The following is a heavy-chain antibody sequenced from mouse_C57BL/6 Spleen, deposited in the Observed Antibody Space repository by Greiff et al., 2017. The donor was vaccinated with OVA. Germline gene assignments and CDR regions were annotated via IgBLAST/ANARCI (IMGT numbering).Heavy chain of an antibody. CDR2: IHPNSGST. Sequence: VKLQQPGAELVKPGASVKLSCKASGYTFTSYWMHWVKQRPGQGLEWIGMIHPNSGSTNYNEKFKSKATLTVDKSSSTAYMQLSSLTSEDSAVYYCARPTMVTTTVDYWGQGTTLTVSS. D-gene: IGHD2-9*01. V-gene: IGHV1-64*01. J-gene: IGHJ2*01. CDR3: ARPTMVTTTVDY. CDR1: GYTFTSYW.